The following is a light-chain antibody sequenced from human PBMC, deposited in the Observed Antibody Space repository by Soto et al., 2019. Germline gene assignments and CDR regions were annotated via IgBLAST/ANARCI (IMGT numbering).Light chain of an antibody. V-gene: IGKV2-30*01. Sequence: EVVVTQSPLSLPVTLGQAASISCRSSQSLVYINGNTYLNWFHQRPGQSPRRLIYAVSKRDSGVPDRFSGSGSGTEFTLKISRVEAEDVGIYYCMQVTNWPRTFGQGTKVEI. CDR3: MQVTNWPRT. J-gene: IGKJ1*01. CDR2: AVS. CDR1: QSLVYINGNTY.